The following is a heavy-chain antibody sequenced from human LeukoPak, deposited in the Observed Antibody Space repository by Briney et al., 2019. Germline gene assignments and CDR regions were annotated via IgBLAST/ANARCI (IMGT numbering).Heavy chain of an antibody. CDR2: IYYSGST. J-gene: IGHJ1*01. Sequence: SETLSLTCTVSGGSISSSSYYWGWIRQPPGKGLEWIGSIYYSGSTYYNPSLKSRVTISVDTSKNQFSLKLSSVTAADTAVYYCARSAVEDYGDSEYFQHWGQGTLVTVSS. V-gene: IGHV4-39*07. D-gene: IGHD4-17*01. CDR1: GGSISSSSYY. CDR3: ARSAVEDYGDSEYFQH.